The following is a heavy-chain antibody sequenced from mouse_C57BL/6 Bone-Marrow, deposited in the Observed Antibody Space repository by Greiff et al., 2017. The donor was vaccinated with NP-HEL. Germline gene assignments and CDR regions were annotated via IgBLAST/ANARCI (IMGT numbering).Heavy chain of an antibody. J-gene: IGHJ2*01. CDR3: FFCTVVAYYFDY. V-gene: IGHV1-39*01. CDR1: GYSFTDYY. D-gene: IGHD1-1*01. Sequence: EVQLQQSGPELVKPGASVKISCKASGYSFTDYYMNWVKQSHGKSLEWIGVINPNYGSTSYNQKFKGKATLTVDKSSSTAYMQLNSLTSEDSAVYYVFFCTVVAYYFDYWGQGTTLTVSS. CDR2: INPNYGST.